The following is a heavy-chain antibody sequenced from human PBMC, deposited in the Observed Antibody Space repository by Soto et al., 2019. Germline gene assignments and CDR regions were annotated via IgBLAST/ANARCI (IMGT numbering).Heavy chain of an antibody. CDR1: GGTVASSHW. CDR2: VYHTGDT. D-gene: IGHD2-21*02. Sequence: ETLSLTCGVSGGTVASSHWWSWVRQSPGRGLEWIGNVYHTGDTNFNPSLQSRVTFSVDKSNNQFSLRLTSVTAADTAVYFCAREIVTAGGNNYFDPWGPGTLVTVSS. V-gene: IGHV4-4*01. J-gene: IGHJ5*02. CDR3: AREIVTAGGNNYFDP.